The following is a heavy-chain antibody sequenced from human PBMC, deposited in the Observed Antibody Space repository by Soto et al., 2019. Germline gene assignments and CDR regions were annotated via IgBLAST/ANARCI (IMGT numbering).Heavy chain of an antibody. Sequence: QVQLVQSGAEVKKPGASVKVSCKASGYTFTSYALHWVRQAPGQRLEWMGWINAGNGNTKYSQKFQGRVTITRDTSASPAYMDLSSLRSEDTAVYYCARRNYGAAVAGTGGFYYWGKGTLVTVSS. CDR2: INAGNGNT. D-gene: IGHD6-19*01. CDR1: GYTFTSYA. V-gene: IGHV1-3*01. CDR3: ARRNYGAAVAGTGGFYY. J-gene: IGHJ4*02.